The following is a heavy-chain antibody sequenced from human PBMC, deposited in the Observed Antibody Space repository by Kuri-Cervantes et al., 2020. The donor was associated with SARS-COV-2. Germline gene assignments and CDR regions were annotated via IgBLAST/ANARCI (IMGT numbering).Heavy chain of an antibody. V-gene: IGHV3-21*04. Sequence: GESLKISCAASGFTFSSYSMNWVRQAPGKGLEWVSSISSSSSYVYYADSVKGRFTISRDNAKNSLYLQMNSLKTEDTAVYYCTTLIDYWGQGALVTVSS. CDR1: GFTFSSYS. J-gene: IGHJ4*02. CDR3: TTLIDY. CDR2: ISSSSSYV.